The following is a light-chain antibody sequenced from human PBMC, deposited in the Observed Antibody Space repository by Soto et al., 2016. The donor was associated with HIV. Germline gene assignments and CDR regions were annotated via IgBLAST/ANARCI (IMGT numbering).Light chain of an antibody. J-gene: IGLJ1*01. Sequence: SYELPQPPSVSVAPGETARITCGGNNIGSKGVHWYQQKPGQAPILVVYDDSDRPSGIPEQFSGSNSGDTATLTISRVAAGDEADYYCQVWDSSGGRGVFGTGTKVTVL. CDR1: NIGSKG. CDR2: DDS. V-gene: IGLV3-21*02. CDR3: QVWDSSGGRGV.